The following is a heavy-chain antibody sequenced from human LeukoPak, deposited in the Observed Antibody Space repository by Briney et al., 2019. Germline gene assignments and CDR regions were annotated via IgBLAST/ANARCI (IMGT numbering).Heavy chain of an antibody. CDR3: VEGGAARFDY. V-gene: IGHV3-30*18. J-gene: IGHJ4*02. CDR2: ISYDGSNK. Sequence: GGSLRLSCAASGFTFSSYGMHWVGQAPGKGLGGVAVISYDGSNKYYADSVKGRFTISRDNSKNTLYLQMNSLTAEDTAVYYCVEGGAARFDYWGQGTLVAVSS. CDR1: GFTFSSYG. D-gene: IGHD5-18*01.